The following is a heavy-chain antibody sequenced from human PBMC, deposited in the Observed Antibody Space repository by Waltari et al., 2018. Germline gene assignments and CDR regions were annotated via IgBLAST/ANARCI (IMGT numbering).Heavy chain of an antibody. J-gene: IGHJ6*02. CDR1: GGSISSYY. V-gene: IGHV4-59*01. CDR2: IYYSGST. D-gene: IGHD3-9*01. Sequence: QVQLQESGPGLVKPSETLSLTCTVSGGSISSYYWSWIRQPPGKGLEWIGYIYYSGSTHYNPSLQSRVTISVDTSKNQFSLKLSSVTAADTAVYYCARAGGGENYDILGYYYYYGMDVWGQGTTVTVSS. CDR3: ARAGGGENYDILGYYYYYGMDV.